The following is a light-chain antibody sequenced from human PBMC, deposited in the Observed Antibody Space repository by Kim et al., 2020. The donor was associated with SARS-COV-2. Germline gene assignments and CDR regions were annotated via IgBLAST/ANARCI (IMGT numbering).Light chain of an antibody. CDR2: INSGGSH. V-gene: IGLV4-69*01. J-gene: IGLJ1*01. CDR3: QTWGSGDRV. CDR1: SGHSSYA. Sequence: QLVLTQSPSASASLGASVKLTCTLNSGHSSYAIAWHQQQPEKGPRYLMKINSGGSHKNGDGIPDRFSGSSSGAERYLTISSLQSDDEGDYYCQTWGSGDRVFGPGTKVTVL.